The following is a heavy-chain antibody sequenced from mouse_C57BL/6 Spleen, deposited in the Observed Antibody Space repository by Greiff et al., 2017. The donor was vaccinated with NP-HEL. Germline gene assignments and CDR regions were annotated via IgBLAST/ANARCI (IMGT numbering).Heavy chain of an antibody. CDR2: ISGGGGNT. D-gene: IGHD2-4*01. Sequence: EVQLQESGGGLVKPGGSLKLSCAASGFTFSSYTMSWVRQTPEKRLEWVATISGGGGNTYYPDSVKGRFTISRDNAKNTLYLQMSSLRSEDTALYYCARHEAYEYAWFAYWGQGTLVTVSA. V-gene: IGHV5-9*01. J-gene: IGHJ3*01. CDR1: GFTFSSYT. CDR3: ARHEAYEYAWFAY.